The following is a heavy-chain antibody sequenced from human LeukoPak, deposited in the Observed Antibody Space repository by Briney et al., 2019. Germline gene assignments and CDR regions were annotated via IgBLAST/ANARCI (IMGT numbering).Heavy chain of an antibody. V-gene: IGHV1-18*01. Sequence: EASVKVSCKASGYTFTSYGISWVRQAPGQGLEWMGWISAYNGNTNYAQKLQGRVTMTTDTSTSTAYMELRSLRSDDTAVYYCARTYSPDLYYYYYMDVWGKGTTVTVSS. D-gene: IGHD1-14*01. CDR1: GYTFTSYG. CDR2: ISAYNGNT. J-gene: IGHJ6*03. CDR3: ARTYSPDLYYYYYMDV.